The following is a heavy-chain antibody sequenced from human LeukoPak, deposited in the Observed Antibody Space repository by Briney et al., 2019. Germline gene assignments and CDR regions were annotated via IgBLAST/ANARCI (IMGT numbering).Heavy chain of an antibody. J-gene: IGHJ3*02. V-gene: IGHV5-51*01. CDR1: GYIFTSSW. D-gene: IGHD2/OR15-2a*01. CDR3: ARMFDAVVFYI. CDR2: IHPRDSDT. Sequence: GESLKISCQASGYIFTSSWIGWVRQMPGKGLEWVGTIHPRDSDTRFSPSFQGQVAISADKSINTAYLHWGSLKASDTAMYYCARMFDAVVFYIWGQGTMVSVSS.